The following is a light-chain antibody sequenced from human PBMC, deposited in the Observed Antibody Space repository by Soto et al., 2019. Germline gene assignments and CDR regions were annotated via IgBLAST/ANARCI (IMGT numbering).Light chain of an antibody. CDR1: QSVTCRY. CDR3: QQYSYSPT. J-gene: IGKJ4*01. V-gene: IGKV3-20*01. CDR2: DPS. Sequence: IVWTKSQGTLYLSPGERATLSSRARQSVTCRYLAWYQQNSGQAPTLLIYDPSSRSTGIPDRFSGSGSGTDFTLTISRREPEDFAVYYCQQYSYSPTFGGGTQVEIK.